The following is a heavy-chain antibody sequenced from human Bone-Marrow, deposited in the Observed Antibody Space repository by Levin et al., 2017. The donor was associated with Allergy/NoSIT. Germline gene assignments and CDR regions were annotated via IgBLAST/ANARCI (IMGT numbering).Heavy chain of an antibody. D-gene: IGHD3-22*01. J-gene: IGHJ4*02. CDR1: GYTFTAYY. V-gene: IGHV1-2*02. CDR2: INPNSGDT. CDR3: ARNRYDYYDINGFNAC. Sequence: AASVKVSCKASGYTFTAYYIHWVRQAPGQGLEWMGWINPNSGDTNFAQKFQGRVSMTRDTSINTAYMELSRLRSDDTAVFYCARNRYDYYDINGFNACWGQGSLVTVSS.